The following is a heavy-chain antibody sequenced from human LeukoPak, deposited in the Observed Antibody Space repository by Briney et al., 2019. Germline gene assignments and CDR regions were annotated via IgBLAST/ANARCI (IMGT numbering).Heavy chain of an antibody. J-gene: IGHJ3*02. D-gene: IGHD3-10*01. CDR2: TRNEANGYST. V-gene: IGHV3-72*01. CDR1: GFTFSGHF. Sequence: GGSLRLSCAASGFTFSGHFMDWVRQAPGKGLEWVGRTRNEANGYSTEYAASVNGRFTISRDDSENSLYLQMNSLKTEDTAVYFCAREGRPSDSGIYQVDAFDIWGQGTMVTVSS. CDR3: AREGRPSDSGIYQVDAFDI.